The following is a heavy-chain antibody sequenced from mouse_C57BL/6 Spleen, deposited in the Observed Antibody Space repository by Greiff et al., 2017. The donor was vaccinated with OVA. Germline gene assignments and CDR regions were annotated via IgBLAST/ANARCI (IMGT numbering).Heavy chain of an antibody. CDR2: IRNKANGYTT. J-gene: IGHJ1*03. CDR1: GFTFTDYY. Sequence: EVQGVESGGGLVQPGGSLSLSCAASGFTFTDYYMSWVRQPPGKALEWLGFIRNKANGYTTEYSASVKGRFTTSTDNSQSILYLQMHVLRAEDTATYYCARDLNERYFDVWGTGTTVTVSS. V-gene: IGHV7-3*01. D-gene: IGHD1-3*01. CDR3: ARDLNERYFDV.